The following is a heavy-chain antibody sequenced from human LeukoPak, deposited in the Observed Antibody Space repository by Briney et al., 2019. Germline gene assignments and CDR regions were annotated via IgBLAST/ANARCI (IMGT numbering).Heavy chain of an antibody. CDR1: GGSISSSSYY. Sequence: SETLSLTCTVSGGSISSSSYYWGWIRQPPGKGLEWIGSIYYSGSTYYNPSLKSRVTISVDTSKNQFSLKLSSVTAADTAVYYCARQSIPVVVTSWFDPWGQGTLVTVSS. CDR2: IYYSGST. CDR3: ARQSIPVVVTSWFDP. J-gene: IGHJ5*02. V-gene: IGHV4-39*01. D-gene: IGHD2-21*02.